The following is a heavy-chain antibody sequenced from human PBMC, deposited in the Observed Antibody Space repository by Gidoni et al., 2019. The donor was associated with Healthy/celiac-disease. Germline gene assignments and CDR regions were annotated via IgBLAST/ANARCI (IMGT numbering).Heavy chain of an antibody. Sequence: QVQLVESGGGVVQPGRSLRLSCAASGFTFSSYGMHWVRQAPGKGLEWVAVIWYDGSNKYYADSVKGRFTISRDNSKNTLYLQMNSLRAEDTAVYYCARDRGATTVTTFDYWGQGTLVTVSS. D-gene: IGHD4-17*01. V-gene: IGHV3-33*01. CDR1: GFTFSSYG. J-gene: IGHJ4*02. CDR2: IWYDGSNK. CDR3: ARDRGATTVTTFDY.